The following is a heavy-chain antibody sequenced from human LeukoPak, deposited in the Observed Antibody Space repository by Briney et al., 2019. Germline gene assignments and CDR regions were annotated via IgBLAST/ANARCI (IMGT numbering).Heavy chain of an antibody. CDR3: ARETATQLNSFHY. V-gene: IGHV3-74*01. CDR2: INSDGSST. CDR1: GFTFSSYW. Sequence: QSGGSLRLSCAASGFTFSSYWMHWVRQAPGKGLVWVSRINSDGSSTSYADSVKGRFTVSRDNAKNTLYLQMNSLRAEDTAVYYCARETATQLNSFHYWGQGTLVTVSS. D-gene: IGHD6-25*01. J-gene: IGHJ4*02.